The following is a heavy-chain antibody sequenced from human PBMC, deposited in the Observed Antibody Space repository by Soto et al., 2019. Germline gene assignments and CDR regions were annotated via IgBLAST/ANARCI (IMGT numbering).Heavy chain of an antibody. D-gene: IGHD4-17*01. CDR3: ARFYGDYHNWFDP. V-gene: IGHV4-59*12. CDR2: IYHSGST. CDR1: GGSISSYF. J-gene: IGHJ5*02. Sequence: SETLSLTCTVSGGSISSYFWSWIRQPPGRGLEWIGHIYHSGSTNYNPSLKSRVTISVDRSKNQFSLKLSSVTAADTAVYYCARFYGDYHNWFDPWGQGTLVTVPS.